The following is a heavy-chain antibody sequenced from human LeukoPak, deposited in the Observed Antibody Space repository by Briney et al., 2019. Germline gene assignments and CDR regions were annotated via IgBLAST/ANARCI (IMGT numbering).Heavy chain of an antibody. Sequence: GGSLRLSCAASGFTFSSYSMNWVRQAPGKGLEWVSSISSSSSYIYYADSVKGRFTISRDNAKNSLYLQMSSLRAEDTALYYCAKAMPGEDFDYWGQGTLVTVSS. CDR2: ISSSSSYI. D-gene: IGHD2-2*01. V-gene: IGHV3-21*04. J-gene: IGHJ4*02. CDR3: AKAMPGEDFDY. CDR1: GFTFSSYS.